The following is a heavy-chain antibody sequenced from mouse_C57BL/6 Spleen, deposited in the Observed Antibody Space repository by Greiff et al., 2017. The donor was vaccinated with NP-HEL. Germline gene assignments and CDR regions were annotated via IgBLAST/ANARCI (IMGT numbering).Heavy chain of an antibody. CDR2: IHPNSGST. Sequence: QVQLQQPGAELVKPGASVKLSCKASGYTFTSYWMHWVKQRPGQGLEWIGIIHPNSGSTNYNEKFKSKATLTVDKSSSTAYMQLSSLTSEDSAVYYCARLYGSSYVDYWGQGTTLTVSS. CDR1: GYTFTSYW. CDR3: ARLYGSSYVDY. V-gene: IGHV1-64*01. J-gene: IGHJ2*01. D-gene: IGHD1-1*01.